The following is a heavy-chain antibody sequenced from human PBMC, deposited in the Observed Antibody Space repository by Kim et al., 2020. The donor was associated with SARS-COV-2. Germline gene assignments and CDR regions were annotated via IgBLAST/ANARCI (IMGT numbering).Heavy chain of an antibody. J-gene: IGHJ4*02. D-gene: IGHD3-22*01. Sequence: TNHNPSLKSRVNISVDTSKNQFSLKLSSVTAADTAVYFCARNSGYYVHDYWGQGTLVTVSS. CDR3: ARNSGYYVHDY. CDR2: T. V-gene: IGHV4-4*09.